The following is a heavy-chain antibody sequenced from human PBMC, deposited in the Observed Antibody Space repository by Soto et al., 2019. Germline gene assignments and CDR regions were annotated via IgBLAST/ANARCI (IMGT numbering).Heavy chain of an antibody. CDR1: GFTFSSYG. J-gene: IGHJ4*02. Sequence: QVQLVESGGGVVQPGRSLRLSCAASGFTFSSYGMHWVRQAPGKGLEWVAVISYDGSNKYYADSVKGRFTISRDNSKNTLYLQMNSLRAEDTAVYYCAKGPGAVVVGATFDYWGQGTLVTVSS. V-gene: IGHV3-30*18. D-gene: IGHD1-26*01. CDR3: AKGPGAVVVGATFDY. CDR2: ISYDGSNK.